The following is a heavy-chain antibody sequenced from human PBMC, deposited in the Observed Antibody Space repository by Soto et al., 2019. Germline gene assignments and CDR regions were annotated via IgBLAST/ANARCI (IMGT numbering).Heavy chain of an antibody. V-gene: IGHV4-39*01. CDR1: GGSISSSSYY. D-gene: IGHD3-10*01. Sequence: QLQLQESGPGLVKPSETLSLTCTVSGGSISSSSYYWGWIRQPPGKGLEWIGSIYYSGSTYYNPSLKRRVTISVDTSKNQFSLKLSSVTAADTAVYYCARQAVLLWFGEETANFDYWGQGTLVTVSS. J-gene: IGHJ4*02. CDR2: IYYSGST. CDR3: ARQAVLLWFGEETANFDY.